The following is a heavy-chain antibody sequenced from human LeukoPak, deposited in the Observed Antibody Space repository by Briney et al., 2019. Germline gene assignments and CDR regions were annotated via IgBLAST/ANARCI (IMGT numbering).Heavy chain of an antibody. Sequence: GGSLRLSCAASRFTFSNFAMSWVRQAPGKGLEWVSAISGSGGSTYYADSVKGRFTISRDNSKNALFLQMNSLRAEDTAVYYCAREEWELPFDYWGQGTLVTVSS. CDR2: ISGSGGST. CDR3: AREEWELPFDY. V-gene: IGHV3-23*01. CDR1: RFTFSNFA. J-gene: IGHJ4*02. D-gene: IGHD1-26*01.